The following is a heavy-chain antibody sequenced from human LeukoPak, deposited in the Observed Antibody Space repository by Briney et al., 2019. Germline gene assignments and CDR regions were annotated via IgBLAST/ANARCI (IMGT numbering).Heavy chain of an antibody. D-gene: IGHD5-18*01. V-gene: IGHV4-34*01. CDR3: ARGESDTALPYLGY. Sequence: SETLSLTCAVYSGPLSGFYWSWLRQPPGKGLEWIGEINHSGSTNYNPSLKSRVTISVDTSKNQFSLKLSSVTAADTAVYYCARGESDTALPYLGYWGQGTLVTVSS. CDR1: SGPLSGFY. CDR2: INHSGST. J-gene: IGHJ4*02.